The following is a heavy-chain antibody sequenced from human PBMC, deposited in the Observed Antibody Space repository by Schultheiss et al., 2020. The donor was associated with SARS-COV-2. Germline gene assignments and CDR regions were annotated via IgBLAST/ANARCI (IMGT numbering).Heavy chain of an antibody. V-gene: IGHV4-4*07. CDR1: GGSISSYY. D-gene: IGHD3-10*01. Sequence: SETLSLTCTVSGGSISSYYWSWIRQPAGKGLEWIGRIYTSGSTNYNPSLKSRVTISVDTSKNQFSLKLSSVTAADTAVYYCARTLWFGELSRPYDAFDIWGQGTMVTVSS. J-gene: IGHJ3*02. CDR3: ARTLWFGELSRPYDAFDI. CDR2: IYTSGST.